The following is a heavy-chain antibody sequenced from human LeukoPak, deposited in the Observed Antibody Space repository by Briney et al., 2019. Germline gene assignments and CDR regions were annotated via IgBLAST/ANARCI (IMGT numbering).Heavy chain of an antibody. Sequence: GGSLSLSCAASGFPFDDYTMHWVRQAPGKGLEWVSLISWDGGSTYYADSVKGRFTISGDNSKNSLYLQMNSLRTEDTALYYCAKGYSGSYPYYFDYWGQGTLVTVSS. D-gene: IGHD1-26*01. CDR3: AKGYSGSYPYYFDY. CDR1: GFPFDDYT. CDR2: ISWDGGST. V-gene: IGHV3-43*01. J-gene: IGHJ4*02.